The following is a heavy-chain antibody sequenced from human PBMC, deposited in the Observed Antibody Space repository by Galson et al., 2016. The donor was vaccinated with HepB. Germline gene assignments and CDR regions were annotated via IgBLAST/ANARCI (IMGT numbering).Heavy chain of an antibody. V-gene: IGHV1-69*13. CDR2: VIPKFGTT. CDR3: VRNTVTMSRYYYYGLDI. CDR1: GGSFSNHG. D-gene: IGHD4-17*01. J-gene: IGHJ6*02. Sequence: SVKVSFKASGGSFSNHGISWVRQAPGQGLEWMGGVIPKFGTTNYAQKFQGRVTISADASTTTAYMELSSLRSEDTAIYHCVRNTVTMSRYYYYGLDIWGQGTTVTVSS.